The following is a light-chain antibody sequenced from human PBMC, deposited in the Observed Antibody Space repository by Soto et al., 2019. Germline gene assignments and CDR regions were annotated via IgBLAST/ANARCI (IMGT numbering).Light chain of an antibody. J-gene: IGKJ1*01. V-gene: IGKV3-20*01. Sequence: EIVVTQSPATLSVSPVQGATLSCRASQRVGNDLAWYQQKPGQAPRLLIYGASSRATGIPDRFSGSGSGTDFTLTISRLEPEDFAVYYCQQYGSSPWTFGQGTKVDI. CDR1: QRVGND. CDR3: QQYGSSPWT. CDR2: GAS.